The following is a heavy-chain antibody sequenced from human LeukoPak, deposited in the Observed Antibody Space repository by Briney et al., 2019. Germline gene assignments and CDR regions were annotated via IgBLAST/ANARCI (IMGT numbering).Heavy chain of an antibody. J-gene: IGHJ3*02. CDR3: AKSGGSGSYLRYDAFDI. D-gene: IGHD3-10*01. CDR1: GFTFSSYA. V-gene: IGHV3-23*01. Sequence: PGGSLRLSCAASGFTFSSYAMSWVRQAPGKGLEWVSAISGCGGSTYYADSVKGRFTISRDNSKNTLYLQMNSLRAEDTAVYYCAKSGGSGSYLRYDAFDIWGQGTMVSVSS. CDR2: ISGCGGST.